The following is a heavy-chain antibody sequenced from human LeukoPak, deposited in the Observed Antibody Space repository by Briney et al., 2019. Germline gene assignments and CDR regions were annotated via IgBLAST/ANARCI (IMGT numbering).Heavy chain of an antibody. CDR2: IYDSGST. CDR3: ARVRSSSWSPFEYFQH. J-gene: IGHJ1*01. Sequence: PSETLSLTCTVSGGSIRRSYYYWGWIRQPPGKGLEWIGSIYDSGSTYYNPSLKSRVTISVDTSKNQFSLKLSSVTAADTAVYYCARVRSSSWSPFEYFQHWGQGTLVTVSS. CDR1: GGSIRRSYYY. D-gene: IGHD6-13*01. V-gene: IGHV4-39*07.